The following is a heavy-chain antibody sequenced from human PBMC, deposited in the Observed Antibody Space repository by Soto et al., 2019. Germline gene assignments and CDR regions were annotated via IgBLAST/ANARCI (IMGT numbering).Heavy chain of an antibody. V-gene: IGHV4-59*11. D-gene: IGHD6-19*01. CDR2: IFYSGST. CDR3: ARVGSSGWSPDY. CDR1: GCSISGHS. J-gene: IGHJ4*02. Sequence: PXETRSLTCTVSGCSISGHSWTWIRQPPGKGLEWIGYIFYSGSTNYNPSLKSRVTISVDTSKNQFSLKLSSVTAADTAVYYCARVGSSGWSPDYWGPGSLVTVSS.